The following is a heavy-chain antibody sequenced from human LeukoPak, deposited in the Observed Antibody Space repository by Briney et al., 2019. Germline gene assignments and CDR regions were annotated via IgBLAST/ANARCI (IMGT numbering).Heavy chain of an antibody. CDR1: GFTFSNYG. CDR3: AKGTYYDFWSGPDYYFDY. CDR2: ISYDGSNK. V-gene: IGHV3-30*18. J-gene: IGHJ4*02. D-gene: IGHD3-3*01. Sequence: QPGRSLRLSCAASGFTFSNYGMHWVRQAPGKGLEWVAVISYDGSNKYYADSVKGRFTISRDNSKNTLYLQMNSLRAEDTAVYYCAKGTYYDFWSGPDYYFDYWGQGTLVTVSS.